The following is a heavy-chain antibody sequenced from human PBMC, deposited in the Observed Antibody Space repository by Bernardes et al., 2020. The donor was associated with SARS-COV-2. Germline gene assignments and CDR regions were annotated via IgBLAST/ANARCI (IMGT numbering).Heavy chain of an antibody. CDR2: IYYSGST. D-gene: IGHD3-3*01. CDR3: ARQRADYDFWSGYYRRGNWFDP. Sequence: SETLSLTCTVSGGSISSYYWSWIRQPPGKGLEWIRYIYYSGSTNYNPSLKSRVTISLDTSKNQFSLKLSSVTAADTALYYCARQRADYDFWSGYYRRGNWFDPWGQGTLVTVSS. CDR1: GGSISSYY. J-gene: IGHJ5*02. V-gene: IGHV4-59*08.